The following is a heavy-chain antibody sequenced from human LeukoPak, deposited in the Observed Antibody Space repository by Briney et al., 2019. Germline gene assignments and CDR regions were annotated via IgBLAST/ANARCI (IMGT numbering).Heavy chain of an antibody. V-gene: IGHV4-39*01. D-gene: IGHD3-3*01. CDR2: IYYSGNT. CDR3: ARFTYYDFWSGYSNQGFDY. CDR1: GDSISSSNYY. Sequence: PGGSLRLSCTVSGDSISSSNYYWGWIRQPPGKGLGWIGNIYYSGNTYYNPSLKSRVTISLDTSKNKFSLKLSSVTAADTAVYYCARFTYYDFWSGYSNQGFDYWGQGTLVTVSS. J-gene: IGHJ4*02.